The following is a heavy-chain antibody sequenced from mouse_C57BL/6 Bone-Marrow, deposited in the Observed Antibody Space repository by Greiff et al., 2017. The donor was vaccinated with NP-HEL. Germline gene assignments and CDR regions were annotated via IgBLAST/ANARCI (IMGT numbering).Heavy chain of an antibody. CDR3: AKDGRLYYSDWYFDV. D-gene: IGHD1-1*01. Sequence: VHLVESGPGLVQPSQSLSITCTVSGFSFTSYGVHWVRQSPGKGLEWLGVIWRGGSTDYNAAFMSRLSITKDNSKSQVFFKMNSLQADDTAIYYCAKDGRLYYSDWYFDVWGTGTTVTVSS. CDR1: GFSFTSYG. CDR2: IWRGGST. J-gene: IGHJ1*03. V-gene: IGHV2-5*01.